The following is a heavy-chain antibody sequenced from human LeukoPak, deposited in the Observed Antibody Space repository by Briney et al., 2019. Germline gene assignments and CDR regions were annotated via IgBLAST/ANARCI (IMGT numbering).Heavy chain of an antibody. CDR3: ARDYYGSGSYYNPGLLDY. CDR2: ISAYNGNT. CDR1: GYTFTSYG. V-gene: IGHV1-18*01. Sequence: ASVKVSCKASGYTFTSYGISWVRQAPGQGLEWMGWISAYNGNTNYAQKLQGRVTMTTDTSTSTAYMELRSLRSDDTAVYYCARDYYGSGSYYNPGLLDYWGQGTLVTVSS. J-gene: IGHJ4*02. D-gene: IGHD3-10*01.